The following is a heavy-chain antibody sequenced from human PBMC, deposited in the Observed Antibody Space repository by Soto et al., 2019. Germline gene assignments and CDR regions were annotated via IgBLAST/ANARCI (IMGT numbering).Heavy chain of an antibody. D-gene: IGHD1-1*01. V-gene: IGHV4-34*01. CDR3: ARVGKEHNWFDP. J-gene: IGHJ5*02. Sequence: QVQLQQWGAGLLKPSETLSLTCAVYGGSFSGYYWSWIRQPPGKGLEWIGEINHSGSTNYNPSLKSRVTISVDTSKNQFSLKLSSVTAADTAVYYCARVGKEHNWFDPWGQGTLVTVSS. CDR1: GGSFSGYY. CDR2: INHSGST.